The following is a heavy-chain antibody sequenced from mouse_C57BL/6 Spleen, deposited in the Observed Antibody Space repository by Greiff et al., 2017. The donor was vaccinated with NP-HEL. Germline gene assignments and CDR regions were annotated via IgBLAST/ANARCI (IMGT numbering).Heavy chain of an antibody. D-gene: IGHD2-4*01. CDR1: GFTFSDYG. CDR2: ISSGSSTI. J-gene: IGHJ3*01. Sequence: EVHLVESGGGLVKPGGSLKLSCAASGFTFSDYGMHWVRQAPEKGLEWVAYISSGSSTIYYADTVKGRFTIYRDNAKNTLFLQMTSLRSEDTAMYYCARNYYDYDWFAYWGQGTLVTVSA. CDR3: ARNYYDYDWFAY. V-gene: IGHV5-17*01.